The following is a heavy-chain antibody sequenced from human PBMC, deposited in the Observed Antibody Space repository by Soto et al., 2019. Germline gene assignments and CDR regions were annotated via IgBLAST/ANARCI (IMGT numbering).Heavy chain of an antibody. V-gene: IGHV3-21*01. CDR1: GFTFSSYS. D-gene: IGHD3-3*01. CDR2: ISSSSSYI. CDR3: ARREEITIRENYFYYYYMDV. J-gene: IGHJ6*03. Sequence: PGGSLRLSCAASGFTFSSYSMNWVRQAPGKGLEWVSSISSSSSYIYYADSVKGRLTISRDNAKNSLYLQMNSLRAEDTAVYYCARREEITIRENYFYYYYMDVWGKGTTVTVSS.